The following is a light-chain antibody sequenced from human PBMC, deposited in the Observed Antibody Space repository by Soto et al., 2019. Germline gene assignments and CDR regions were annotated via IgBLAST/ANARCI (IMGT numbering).Light chain of an antibody. CDR3: ETWDSNTLV. V-gene: IGLV4-60*02. CDR2: LEGSGSY. J-gene: IGLJ2*01. CDR1: SGHSSYI. Sequence: QLVLTQSSSASASLGSSVKLTCTLSSGHSSYIIAWHHQQPGKAPRYLMKLEGSGSYNKGSGVPDRFSGSSSGADRYLTIANLQFEDEANSYCETWDSNTLVFGGGTKLTVL.